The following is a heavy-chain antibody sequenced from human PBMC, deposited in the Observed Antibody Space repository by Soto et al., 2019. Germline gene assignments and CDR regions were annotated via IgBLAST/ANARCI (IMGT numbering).Heavy chain of an antibody. J-gene: IGHJ6*02. CDR1: GGSISSYY. Sequence: PSETLSLTCTVSGGSISSYYWSWIRQPPGKGLEWIGYIYYSGSTNYNPSLKSRVTISVDTSKNQFSLKLSSVTAADTAVYYCARAKRDTTQNYYYYGMDVWGQGTTVTVSS. V-gene: IGHV4-59*08. CDR3: ARAKRDTTQNYYYYGMDV. CDR2: IYYSGST. D-gene: IGHD1-26*01.